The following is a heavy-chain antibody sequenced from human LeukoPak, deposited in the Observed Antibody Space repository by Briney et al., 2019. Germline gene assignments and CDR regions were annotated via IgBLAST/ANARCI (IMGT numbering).Heavy chain of an antibody. V-gene: IGHV3-48*01. CDR3: ARERGWVSYYYDSSGYYDAFDI. D-gene: IGHD3-22*01. CDR2: ISSSSSII. CDR1: GFTFSSYS. Sequence: PGGSLRLSCAASGFTFSSYSMNWVRQAPGKGLEWVSYISSSSSIIYYADSVKGRFTISRDNAKNSLYLQMNSLRAEDTAVYYCARERGWVSYYYDSSGYYDAFDIWGQGTMVTVSS. J-gene: IGHJ3*02.